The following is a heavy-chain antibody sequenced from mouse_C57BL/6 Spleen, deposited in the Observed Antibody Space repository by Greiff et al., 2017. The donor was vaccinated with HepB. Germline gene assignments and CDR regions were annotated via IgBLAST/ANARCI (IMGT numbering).Heavy chain of an antibody. CDR2: IDPETGGT. V-gene: IGHV1-15*01. Sequence: QVQLKESGAELVRPGASVTLSCKASGYTFTDYEMHWVKQTPVHGLEWIGAIDPETGGTAYNQKFKGKAILTADKSSSTAYMELRSLTSEDSAVYYCTRGGSSPVYAMDYWGQGTSVTVSS. CDR3: TRGGSSPVYAMDY. J-gene: IGHJ4*01. CDR1: GYTFTDYE. D-gene: IGHD1-1*01.